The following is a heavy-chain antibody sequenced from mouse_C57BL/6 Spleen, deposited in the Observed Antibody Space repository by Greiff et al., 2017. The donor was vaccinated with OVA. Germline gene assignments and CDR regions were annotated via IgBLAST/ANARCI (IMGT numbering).Heavy chain of an antibody. Sequence: VQLQQPGAELVKPGASVKLSCKASGYTFTSYWMQWVKQRPGQGLEWIGEIDPSDSYTNYNQKFKGKATLTVDTSSSTAYMQLSSLTSEDSAVYYCARGGYGSKDAMDYWGQGTSVTVSS. CDR3: ARGGYGSKDAMDY. CDR2: IDPSDSYT. D-gene: IGHD1-1*01. V-gene: IGHV1-50*01. CDR1: GYTFTSYW. J-gene: IGHJ4*01.